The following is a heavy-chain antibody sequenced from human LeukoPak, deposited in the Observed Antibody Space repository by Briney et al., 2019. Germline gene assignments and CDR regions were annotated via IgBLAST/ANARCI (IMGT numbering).Heavy chain of an antibody. CDR3: AKGLTKLELSY. D-gene: IGHD1-7*01. J-gene: IGHJ4*02. Sequence: PGGSLRLSCAASGFTFSSYGMHWVRQAPGKGLEWVAFIRYDGSNKYYADSVKGRFTISRDNSKNTLYLQMNSLRAEDTAVYYCAKGLTKLELSYWGQGTLVTVSS. V-gene: IGHV3-30*02. CDR2: IRYDGSNK. CDR1: GFTFSSYG.